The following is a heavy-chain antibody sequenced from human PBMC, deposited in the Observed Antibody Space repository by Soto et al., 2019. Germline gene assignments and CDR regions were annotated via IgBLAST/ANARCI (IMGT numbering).Heavy chain of an antibody. D-gene: IGHD6-13*01. J-gene: IGHJ4*02. V-gene: IGHV3-30-3*01. CDR3: ARGGIAAAGTRRYYFDY. Sequence: QVQLVESGGTVVQPGRSLRLSCAASGFTFSTYAMHWVRQAPGKGLEWVAVTSYDGSREYYADSVKGRFTISRDNSKNTLNLQINSLRAEDTAVYYCARGGIAAAGTRRYYFDYWGQGTLVTVSS. CDR1: GFTFSTYA. CDR2: TSYDGSRE.